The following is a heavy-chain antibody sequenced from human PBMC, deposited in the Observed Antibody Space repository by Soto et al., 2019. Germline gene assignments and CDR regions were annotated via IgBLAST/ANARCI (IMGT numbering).Heavy chain of an antibody. CDR1: GYTFTSYG. D-gene: IGHD3-3*01. CDR2: ISAYNGNT. Sequence: ASVKVSCKASGYTFTSYGISWVRQAPGQGLEWMGWISAYNGNTNYAQKLQGRVTMTTDTSTSTAYMELRSLRSDDTAVYYCASGDITIFGVVPFSWGQGTLVTVSS. CDR3: ASGDITIFGVVPFS. J-gene: IGHJ5*02. V-gene: IGHV1-18*01.